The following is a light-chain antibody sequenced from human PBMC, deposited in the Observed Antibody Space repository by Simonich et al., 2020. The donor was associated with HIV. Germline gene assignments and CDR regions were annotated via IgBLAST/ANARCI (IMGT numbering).Light chain of an antibody. J-gene: IGKJ3*01. CDR2: LGS. Sequence: EIVMTQTPLSLSVTPGQPASISCKSSRSLLYSDGKTYLYWYLQKPGQSPQPLIYLGSNRAAGVPDRFSGSGSGTDFTLKISRVEAEDVGVYYCMQALQTPLFTFGPGTKVDIK. CDR3: MQALQTPLFT. CDR1: RSLLYSDGKTY. V-gene: IGKV2-28*01.